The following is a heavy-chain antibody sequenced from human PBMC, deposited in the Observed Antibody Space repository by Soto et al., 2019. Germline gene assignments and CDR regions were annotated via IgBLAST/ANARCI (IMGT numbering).Heavy chain of an antibody. CDR1: GFTFSSYW. D-gene: IGHD6-19*01. J-gene: IGHJ4*02. CDR2: IKQDGSEK. Sequence: EVQLVESGGGLVQPGGSLRLSCAASGFTFSSYWMSWVRQAPGKGLEWVANIKQDGSEKYYVDSVKGRFTISRDNAKNSLYLQMNSRRAEDPAVYYSAREIVEWLVRGPAKDWGQGTLVTVSS. CDR3: AREIVEWLVRGPAKD. V-gene: IGHV3-7*05.